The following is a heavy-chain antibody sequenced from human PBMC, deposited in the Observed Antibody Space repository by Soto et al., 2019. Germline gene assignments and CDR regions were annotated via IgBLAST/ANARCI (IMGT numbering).Heavy chain of an antibody. D-gene: IGHD3-16*01. J-gene: IGHJ4*02. V-gene: IGHV3-74*01. CDR2: INGDGSIT. Sequence: EVQLVESGGGSVQPGGSLRLSCAVSGFIFSRYWMHWVRQVPGKGLVWVSRINGDGSITRYADFVKGRFTISRDNAKNTLFVQVNNLRADDMAVYYCARGGSSNIDCWGQGTLVTVSS. CDR1: GFIFSRYW. CDR3: ARGGSSNIDC.